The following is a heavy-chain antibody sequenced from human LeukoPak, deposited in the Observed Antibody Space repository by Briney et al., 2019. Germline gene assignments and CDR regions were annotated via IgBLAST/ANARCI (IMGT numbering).Heavy chain of an antibody. CDR3: ARLADYDNGGNFDY. CDR2: ISSSSSYI. V-gene: IGHV3-21*01. J-gene: IGHJ4*02. D-gene: IGHD3-22*01. Sequence: GGSLRLSCAASGFTFSSYSMNWVRQAPGKGLEWVSSISSSSSYIYYADSVKGRFTISRDNAKNSLYLQMNSLRGEDTAVYYCARLADYDNGGNFDYWGQGTLVTVSP. CDR1: GFTFSSYS.